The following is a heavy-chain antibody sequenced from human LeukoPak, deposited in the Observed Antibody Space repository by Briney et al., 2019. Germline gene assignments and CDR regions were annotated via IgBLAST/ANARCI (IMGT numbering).Heavy chain of an antibody. D-gene: IGHD5-24*01. CDR2: IYSGGST. CDR1: GFTVSSNY. Sequence: GGSLRLSCAASGFTVSSNYMSWVRQAPGKGLEWVSVIYSGGSTYYADSVKGRFTISSDNSKNTLYLQVHSLRDEDTAVYYCARGRWLQNFYYFDYWGQGTLVTVSS. CDR3: ARGRWLQNFYYFDY. J-gene: IGHJ4*02. V-gene: IGHV3-53*01.